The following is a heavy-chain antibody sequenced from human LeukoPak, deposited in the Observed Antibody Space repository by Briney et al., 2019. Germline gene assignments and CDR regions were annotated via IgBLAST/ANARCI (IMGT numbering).Heavy chain of an antibody. V-gene: IGHV3-30-3*01. CDR1: GFTFSSYA. D-gene: IGHD1-26*01. J-gene: IGHJ3*02. Sequence: PGGSLRLSCAASGFTFSSYAMHWVRQAPGKGLEWVAVISYDGSNKYYADSVKGRFTISRDNSKNTLYLQMNSLRAEDTAVYYCARDKVGAPNIWGQGTMVTVSS. CDR2: ISYDGSNK. CDR3: ARDKVGAPNI.